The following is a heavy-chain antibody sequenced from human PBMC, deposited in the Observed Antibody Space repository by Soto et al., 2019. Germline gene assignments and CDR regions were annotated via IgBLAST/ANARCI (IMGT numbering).Heavy chain of an antibody. Sequence: GGSLRLSCAASGFTFSSYAMHWVRQAPGKGLEWVAVISYDGSNKYYADSVKGRFSISRGNSKNTLYLQMSSLRREDTAVYYCVKGDSGYHLLDYWGQGTLVTVSS. CDR3: VKGDSGYHLLDY. J-gene: IGHJ4*02. CDR1: GFTFSSYA. V-gene: IGHV3-30*14. CDR2: ISYDGSNK. D-gene: IGHD5-12*01.